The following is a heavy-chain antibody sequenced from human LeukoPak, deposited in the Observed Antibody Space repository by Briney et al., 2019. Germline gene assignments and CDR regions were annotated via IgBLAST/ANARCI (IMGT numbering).Heavy chain of an antibody. CDR3: AMGGYSSSWYYFDY. Sequence: ASVKVSCKASGGTFSSYAISWVRQAPGQGLEWMGGIIPIFGTANYAQKFQGRVTITTDESTSTAYMELSSLRSEDTAVYYCAMGGYSSSWYYFDYWGQGTLVTVSS. V-gene: IGHV1-69*05. J-gene: IGHJ4*02. D-gene: IGHD6-13*01. CDR1: GGTFSSYA. CDR2: IIPIFGTA.